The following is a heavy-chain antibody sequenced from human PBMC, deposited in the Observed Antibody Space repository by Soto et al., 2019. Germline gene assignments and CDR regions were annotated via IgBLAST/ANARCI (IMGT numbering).Heavy chain of an antibody. CDR2: IIPIFGTA. V-gene: IGHV1-69*01. D-gene: IGHD1-26*01. CDR3: ARVQEGATYYYYGMHV. Sequence: QVQLVQSGAEVKKPGSSVKVSCKASGGTFGSYAISWVRQAPGLGLEWMGGIIPIFGTANYAQKFQGRVTITADESTSTAYMELSSLRSEDTAVYYCARVQEGATYYYYGMHVWGQGTTVTVSS. CDR1: GGTFGSYA. J-gene: IGHJ6*02.